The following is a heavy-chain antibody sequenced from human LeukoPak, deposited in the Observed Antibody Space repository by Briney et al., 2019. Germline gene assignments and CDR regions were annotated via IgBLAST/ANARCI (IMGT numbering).Heavy chain of an antibody. CDR2: ISWNSGSI. CDR1: GFTFDDYA. D-gene: IGHD6-13*01. V-gene: IGHV3-9*01. Sequence: QTGGSLRLPCAASGFTFDDYAMHWVRQAPGKGLEWVLGISWNSGSIGYADSVKGRFTISRDNAKNSLYLQMNSLRAEDTALYYCAKELYSSSWLNYYGMDVWGQGTTVTVSS. J-gene: IGHJ6*02. CDR3: AKELYSSSWLNYYGMDV.